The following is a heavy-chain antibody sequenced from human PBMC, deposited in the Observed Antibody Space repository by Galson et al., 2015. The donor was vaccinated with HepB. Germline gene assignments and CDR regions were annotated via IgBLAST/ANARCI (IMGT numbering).Heavy chain of an antibody. V-gene: IGHV3-15*01. CDR3: TTRVVAAIFAFDI. J-gene: IGHJ3*02. D-gene: IGHD2-15*01. Sequence: SLRLSCAASGFTFSNAWMSWVRQAPGKGLEWVGRIKSKTDGGTTDYAAPVKGRFTISRDDSKNTLYLQMNSLKTEDTAVYYCTTRVVAAIFAFDIWGQGTMVTVSS. CDR2: IKSKTDGGTT. CDR1: GFTFSNAW.